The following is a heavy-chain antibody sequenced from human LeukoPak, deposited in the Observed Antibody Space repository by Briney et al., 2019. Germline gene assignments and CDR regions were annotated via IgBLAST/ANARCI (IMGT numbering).Heavy chain of an antibody. CDR3: AREGPTMVRGVIDY. Sequence: PSQTLSLTCTVSGGSISSGSYYWSWIRQPAGKGLEWIGRIYTSGSTNYNPSLKSRVTISVDTSKNQFSLKLSSVTAADTAVYYCAREGPTMVRGVIDYWGQGTLVTVSS. CDR2: IYTSGST. J-gene: IGHJ4*02. V-gene: IGHV4-61*02. CDR1: GGSISSGSYY. D-gene: IGHD3-10*01.